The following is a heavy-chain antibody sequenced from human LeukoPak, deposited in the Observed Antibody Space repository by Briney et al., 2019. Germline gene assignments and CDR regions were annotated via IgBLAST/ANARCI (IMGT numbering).Heavy chain of an antibody. V-gene: IGHV3-23*01. CDR1: GFTFRSYA. CDR3: AKAEGYDILTGLDY. J-gene: IGHJ4*02. Sequence: PGRSLRLSCVASGFTFRSYAMSWVRQAPGKGLEWVSGIGASGGSTYYADSVKGRFTISRDNSKNTLYLQMNSLRTEDTAVYYCAKAEGYDILTGLDYWGQGTLVTVSS. CDR2: IGASGGST. D-gene: IGHD3-9*01.